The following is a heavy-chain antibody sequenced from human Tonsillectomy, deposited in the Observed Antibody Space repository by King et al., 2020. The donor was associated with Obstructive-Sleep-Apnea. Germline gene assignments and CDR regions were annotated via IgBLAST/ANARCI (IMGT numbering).Heavy chain of an antibody. CDR3: AKDGLGEWGVYYYGSGSYLDY. CDR1: GFSFSSYA. D-gene: IGHD3-10*01. J-gene: IGHJ4*02. Sequence: VQLVESGGGLVQPGGSLRLSCAASGFSFSSYAMSWVRQAPGKGLEWVSTISGSGGSTYYADSVKGGFTISRDNSKNTLYLQMNSLRAEDTAVYYCAKDGLGEWGVYYYGSGSYLDYWGQGTLVTVSS. V-gene: IGHV3-23*04. CDR2: ISGSGGST.